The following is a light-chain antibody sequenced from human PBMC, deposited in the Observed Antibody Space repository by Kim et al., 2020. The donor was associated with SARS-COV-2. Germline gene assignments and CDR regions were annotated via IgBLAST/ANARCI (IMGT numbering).Light chain of an antibody. V-gene: IGKV1-5*03. CDR2: KAS. CDR3: QQYNSYPRP. Sequence: ASVGDRVTITCRARQSIISWLAWYQQKPEKAPNFLIYKASSLESGGPSRFSGSGAGTEFTLTISCLQPDDFATYYCQQYNSYPRPFGQGTKVDIK. CDR1: QSIISW. J-gene: IGKJ1*01.